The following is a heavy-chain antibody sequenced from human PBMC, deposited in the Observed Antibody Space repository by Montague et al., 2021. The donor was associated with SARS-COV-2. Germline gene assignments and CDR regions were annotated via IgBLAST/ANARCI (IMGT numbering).Heavy chain of an antibody. D-gene: IGHD1-1*01. Sequence: SLRLSCAASGFTFILSGMSWIRQAPGKGLDFFSDLSGSGASTRYAECFHGRFTISRDNSKNTLYLQMNSLRAEDTAIYYCGKNRQRVPLKAPPDYWGQGTLVTVSS. V-gene: IGHV3-23*01. J-gene: IGHJ4*02. CDR1: GFTFILSG. CDR3: GKNRQRVPLKAPPDY. CDR2: LSGSGAST.